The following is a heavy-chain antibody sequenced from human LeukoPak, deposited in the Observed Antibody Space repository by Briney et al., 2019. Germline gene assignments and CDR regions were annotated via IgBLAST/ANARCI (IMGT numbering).Heavy chain of an antibody. CDR3: ARHPTRYCGGDCYSYYFDY. D-gene: IGHD2-21*02. V-gene: IGHV4-59*08. CDR1: GGSISSYY. CDR2: IYYSGST. Sequence: SETLSLTCTVSGGSISSYYWSRIRQPPGKGLEWIGYIYYSGSTNYNPSLKSRVTISVDTSKNQFSLKLSSVTAADTAVYYCARHPTRYCGGDCYSYYFDYWGQGTLVTVSS. J-gene: IGHJ4*02.